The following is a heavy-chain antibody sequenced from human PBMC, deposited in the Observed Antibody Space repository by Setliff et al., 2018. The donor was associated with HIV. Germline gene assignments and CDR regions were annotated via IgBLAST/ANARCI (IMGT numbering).Heavy chain of an antibody. CDR1: GGSISSGSYS. D-gene: IGHD3-22*01. V-gene: IGHV4-61*09. CDR3: ASRDPAYYDNRAFDAFDI. Sequence: LSLTCTVSGGSISSGSYSWSWIRQPAGKGLEWIGHIYSSGSTNYNPSLKSRVTMSVDTSKNQFSLKLSSVTAADTAVYYCASRDPAYYDNRAFDAFDIWGQGTLVTVSS. J-gene: IGHJ3*02. CDR2: IYSSGST.